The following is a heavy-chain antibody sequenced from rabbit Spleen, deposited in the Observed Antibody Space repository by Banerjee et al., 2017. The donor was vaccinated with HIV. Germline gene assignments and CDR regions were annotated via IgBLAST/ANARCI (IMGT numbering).Heavy chain of an antibody. J-gene: IGHJ4*01. V-gene: IGHV1S45*01. D-gene: IGHD4-2*01. CDR1: GFSFSSDYD. Sequence: QEQLEESGGGLVQPEGSLTLTCTASGFSFSSDYDMCWVRQAPGKGLEWIACINVDSSGSTYYARWAKGRFTISKSSSTTVTLQMTTLTAADTATYFCARDRAGGNLGFDFNLWGPGTLVTVS. CDR3: ARDRAGGNLGFDFNL. CDR2: INVDSSGST.